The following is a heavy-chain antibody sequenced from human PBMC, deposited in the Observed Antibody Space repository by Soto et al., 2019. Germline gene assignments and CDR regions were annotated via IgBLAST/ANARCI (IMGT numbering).Heavy chain of an antibody. D-gene: IGHD3-10*01. CDR1: GFTFTNAW. J-gene: IGHJ6*02. CDR3: TTESLLYGSGFLYYIMDV. CDR2: IKSKTDGGTT. V-gene: IGHV3-15*01. Sequence: EVQLVESGGGLVKPGGSLRLSCAASGFTFTNAWMSWVRQAPGKGLEWVGRIKSKTDGGTTDYAAPVNGRFTISRDDSKRTVYLQLNSLKTEHTAVYHCTTESLLYGSGFLYYIMDVWGQGTTVTVSS.